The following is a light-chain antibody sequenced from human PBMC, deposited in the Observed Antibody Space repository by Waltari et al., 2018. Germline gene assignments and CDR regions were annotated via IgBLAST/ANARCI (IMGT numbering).Light chain of an antibody. CDR3: QQYYSTVT. CDR1: QSVVNRDTKKSY. V-gene: IGKV4-1*01. CDR2: GAS. J-gene: IGKJ4*01. Sequence: DIVMTQSPDSLAVSLGERATITCRSSQSVVNRDTKKSYLAWYQQKSGQTPKLLIYGASARGAGVPDRCSGSGSGTDFTLTITSLQAEDGAVYYCQQYYSTVTFGGGTKVEIK.